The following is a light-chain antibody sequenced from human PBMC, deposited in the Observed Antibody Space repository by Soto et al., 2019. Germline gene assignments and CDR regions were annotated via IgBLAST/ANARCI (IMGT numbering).Light chain of an antibody. CDR2: AAS. Sequence: DIQMTQSPSSLSASVGDRVTITCRASQSISNKLSWYQQKPEKAPKLLIYAASKLQSGVPSRFTGSRSGTDFTLIIGSLQPEDFATYYCQQSYTLMTFGQGTKVDIK. CDR3: QQSYTLMT. V-gene: IGKV1-39*01. J-gene: IGKJ1*01. CDR1: QSISNK.